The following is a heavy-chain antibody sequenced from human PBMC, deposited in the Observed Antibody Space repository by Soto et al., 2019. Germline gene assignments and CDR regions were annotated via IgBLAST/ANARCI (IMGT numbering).Heavy chain of an antibody. Sequence: QVQLQQWGAGLLRPSETLSLTCAFSGGSFDDFYWSWVRQSPGKGLEWVGEISHDGGTNYSPSLARRVSIPVDTSKNQFSLHMRSVTAADTGLYYCARGQLVWYGDLTPYHRDMDVWGQGTTVTVSS. CDR1: GGSFDDFY. CDR2: ISHDGGT. CDR3: ARGQLVWYGDLTPYHRDMDV. V-gene: IGHV4-34*02. D-gene: IGHD3-10*01. J-gene: IGHJ6*02.